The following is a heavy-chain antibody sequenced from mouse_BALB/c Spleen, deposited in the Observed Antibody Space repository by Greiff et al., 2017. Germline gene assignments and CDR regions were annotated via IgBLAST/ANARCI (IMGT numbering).Heavy chain of an antibody. Sequence: DVQLVESGGGLVQPGGSLKLSCAASGFTFSSYGMSWVRQTPDKRLELVATINSNGGSTYYPDSVKGRFTISRDNAKNTLYLQMSSPKSEDTAMYYCARLLLRYYAMDYWGQGTSVTVSS. CDR2: INSNGGST. V-gene: IGHV5-6-3*01. J-gene: IGHJ4*01. CDR3: ARLLLRYYAMDY. CDR1: GFTFSSYG. D-gene: IGHD1-1*01.